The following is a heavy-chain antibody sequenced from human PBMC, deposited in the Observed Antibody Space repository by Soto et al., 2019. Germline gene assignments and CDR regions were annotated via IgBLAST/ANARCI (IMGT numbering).Heavy chain of an antibody. Sequence: QVQVVESGGGVVQPGRSLRLCCAGSGFTFSRYGMHWIRQAPGKGLEWVALISNDGNKKYYEDSVKGRFTISRDNSKNTLYLQMNSLRPEDTDVYYCANGRHLISWNVISYFYKGMDVWGQGTTVTVSS. V-gene: IGHV3-30*18. J-gene: IGHJ6*02. CDR3: ANGRHLISWNVISYFYKGMDV. CDR2: ISNDGNKK. CDR1: GFTFSRYG. D-gene: IGHD1-1*01.